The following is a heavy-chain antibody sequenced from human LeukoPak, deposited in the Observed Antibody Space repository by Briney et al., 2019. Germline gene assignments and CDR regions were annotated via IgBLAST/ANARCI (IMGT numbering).Heavy chain of an antibody. CDR3: AKGPYTYYYYYMDV. V-gene: IGHV3-74*01. CDR1: GFTFSSYW. J-gene: IGHJ6*03. CDR2: ITYDGSDT. Sequence: GGSLRLSCVASGFTFSSYWIHWVRQAPGKGLVWVSRITYDGSDTSYADSVNGRFTISRDNAKNTLYLQMNSLRAEDTAVYYCAKGPYTYYYYYMDVWGKGTTVTVSS.